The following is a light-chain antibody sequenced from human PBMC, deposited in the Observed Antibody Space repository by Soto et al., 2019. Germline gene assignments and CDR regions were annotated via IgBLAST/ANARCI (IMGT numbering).Light chain of an antibody. CDR3: CSYAGTYTPVV. J-gene: IGLJ2*01. Sequence: QSVLTQPRSVSGSPGQSVTISCAGTSSDVGGYNYVSWYQQYPGKAHKLMISDVSKRPSGVPDRFSGSKSGNTASLTISWLQAEDEADYYCCSYAGTYTPVVFGGGTQLT. CDR2: DVS. V-gene: IGLV2-11*01. CDR1: SSDVGGYNY.